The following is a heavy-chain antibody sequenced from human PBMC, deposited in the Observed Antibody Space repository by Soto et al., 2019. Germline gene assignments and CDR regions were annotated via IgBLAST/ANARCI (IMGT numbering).Heavy chain of an antibody. CDR1: WFNLVDHA. J-gene: IGHJ4*02. V-gene: IGHV3-23*01. Sequence: GGLLRHPRSAFWFNLVDHAISRVRQETRKGLEWVSAISGSGGSTYYADSVKGRFTISRDNSKNTLYLQMNSLRAEDTAVYYCAKDLLIVVVTASYFDYWGQGTLVTVSS. D-gene: IGHD2-21*02. CDR3: AKDLLIVVVTASYFDY. CDR2: ISGSGGST.